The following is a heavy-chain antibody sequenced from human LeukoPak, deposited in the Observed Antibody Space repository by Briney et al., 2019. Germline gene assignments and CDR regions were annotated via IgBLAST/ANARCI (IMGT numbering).Heavy chain of an antibody. J-gene: IGHJ6*03. CDR2: ISGSGGST. CDR1: GFTFSSYA. D-gene: IGHD4-11*01. V-gene: IGHV3-23*01. CDR3: AKGYSNYFYNYYMDV. Sequence: GGSLRLSCADSGFTFSSYAMSWVRQAPGKGLEWVSAISGSGGSTYYADSVKGRFTISRDNSKNTLYLQMNSLRAEDTAVYYCAKGYSNYFYNYYMDVWGKGTTVTVSS.